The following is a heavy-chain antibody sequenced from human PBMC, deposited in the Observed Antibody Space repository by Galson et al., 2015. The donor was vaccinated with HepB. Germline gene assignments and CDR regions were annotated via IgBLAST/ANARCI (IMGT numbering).Heavy chain of an antibody. CDR2: IYYSGST. J-gene: IGHJ4*02. CDR3: ARLGLRGYFDY. CDR1: GGSISSSSYY. Sequence: ETLSLTCTVSGGSISSSSYYWGWIRQPPGKGLEWIGSIYYSGSTYYNPSLRSRVTISVDTSKNQFSLKLGSVTAADTAVYYCARLGLRGYFDYWGQGTLVTVSS. D-gene: IGHD3-16*01. V-gene: IGHV4-39*01.